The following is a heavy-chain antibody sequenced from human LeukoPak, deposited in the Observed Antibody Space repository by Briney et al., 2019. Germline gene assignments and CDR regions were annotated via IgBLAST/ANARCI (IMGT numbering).Heavy chain of an antibody. CDR3: AKDGTGYRYYFDY. V-gene: IGHV3-9*01. J-gene: IGHJ4*02. CDR1: GFTFXDYA. Sequence: SLRLSCAASGFTFXDYAMHWVRQAPGKGLEWVSAISWNSGIIGYADSVKGRFTISRDNAKNSLYLQMNSLRAEDTAFYYCAKDGTGYRYYFDYWGQGTLVTVSS. D-gene: IGHD6-13*01. CDR2: ISWNSGII.